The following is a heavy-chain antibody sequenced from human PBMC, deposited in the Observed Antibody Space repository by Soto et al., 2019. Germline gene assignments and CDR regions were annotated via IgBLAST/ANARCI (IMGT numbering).Heavy chain of an antibody. Sequence: PSETLSLTCAVSSGSISSSNWWSWVRQPPGKGLEWIGEFYHSGSTNYNPSLKSRVTISVDKSKNQFSLKLSSVTAADTAVYYCARTAQVPGYCSSTSCSYYYYYMDVWGKGTTVTVSS. CDR2: FYHSGST. D-gene: IGHD2-2*01. CDR3: ARTAQVPGYCSSTSCSYYYYYMDV. V-gene: IGHV4-4*02. CDR1: SGSISSSNW. J-gene: IGHJ6*03.